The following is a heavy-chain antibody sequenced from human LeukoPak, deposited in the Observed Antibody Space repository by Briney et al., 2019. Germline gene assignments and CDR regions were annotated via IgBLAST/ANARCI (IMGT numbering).Heavy chain of an antibody. CDR2: ICYSEST. J-gene: IGHJ4*02. D-gene: IGHD2-21*02. V-gene: IGHV4-39*01. CDR3: AKLCGGDCYSGDY. CDR1: GDSISSSSYF. Sequence: SETLSLTCTVSGDSISSSSYFWGWIRQPPGKGLEWIVSICYSESTYYNPSLKSRATISQDTSKSQFSLKLSSVTAANTAVYYCAKLCGGDCYSGDYWGQETLVTVSS.